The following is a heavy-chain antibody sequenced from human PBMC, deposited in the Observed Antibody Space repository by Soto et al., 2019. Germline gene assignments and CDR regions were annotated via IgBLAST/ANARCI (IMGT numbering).Heavy chain of an antibody. V-gene: IGHV3-21*01. J-gene: IGHJ5*02. Sequence: PGGSLRLSCVASGFTFSNYNMNWVRQAPGKGLEWVSHISGSSLYIHYADSVRGRFTISRDNAKNSVYLQMDSLRVEDTAVYYCAREGALKPFSSWGQGALVTVSS. CDR3: AREGALKPFSS. CDR1: GFTFSNYN. CDR2: ISGSSLYI.